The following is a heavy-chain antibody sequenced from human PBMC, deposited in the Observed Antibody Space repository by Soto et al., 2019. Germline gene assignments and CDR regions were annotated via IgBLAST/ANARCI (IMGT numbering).Heavy chain of an antibody. CDR2: CRSRVDNYAT. Sequence: EVKLVESGGGLVQPGGSLRLSCATSGITFSDHDMDWVRQAPGKGLEWLGRCRSRVDNYATDYAASVKGRFTFSRDESKSSLSLQMRCLKRGDTCMYYCVLWVRGLINYWGQGTLVTVSS. CDR1: GITFSDHD. V-gene: IGHV3-72*01. J-gene: IGHJ4*02. CDR3: VLWVRGLINY. D-gene: IGHD3-10*01.